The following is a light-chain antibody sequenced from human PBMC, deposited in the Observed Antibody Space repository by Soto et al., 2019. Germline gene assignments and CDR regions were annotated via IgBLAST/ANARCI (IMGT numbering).Light chain of an antibody. J-gene: IGKJ1*01. V-gene: IGKV3-20*01. Sequence: EIVLNQSQGTLSLSPGAQDTLSCRASQSVSNNYLAWYQQKPGQAPRLLIYGASNRATGIPDRFSGSGSGTDFTLTISRLEPEDFAVYYCQQYGSSGTFGQGTKVAIK. CDR1: QSVSNNY. CDR3: QQYGSSGT. CDR2: GAS.